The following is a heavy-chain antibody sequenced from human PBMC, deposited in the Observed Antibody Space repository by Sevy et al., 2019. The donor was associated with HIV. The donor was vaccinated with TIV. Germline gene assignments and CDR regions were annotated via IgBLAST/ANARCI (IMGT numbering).Heavy chain of an antibody. V-gene: IGHV1-18*01. D-gene: IGHD3-16*01. CDR2: INTYNRNK. J-gene: IGHJ5*01. Sequence: ASVKVSCKPSGYTFTTYGITWVRQAPGQGREGMGWINTYNRNKISAQKLQGRVILTADTSTSTGYMELRRLRSDDTAVYYCARKRHLGEPSDSWGQGTLVTVSS. CDR1: GYTFTTYG. CDR3: ARKRHLGEPSDS.